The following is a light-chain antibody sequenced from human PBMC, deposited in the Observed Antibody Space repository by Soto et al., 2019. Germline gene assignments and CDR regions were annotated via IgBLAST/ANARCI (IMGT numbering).Light chain of an antibody. CDR1: SSDIGGYNY. CDR2: DVN. V-gene: IGLV2-14*01. J-gene: IGLJ2*01. Sequence: QSALTQPASVSGSPGQSITISCTGTSSDIGGYNYVSWYQQNPGKAPKLLIYDVNNRPSGVYNRFSGSKSGNTASLTISGLQAEDEADYYCSSYTSSNTVVFGGGTKLT. CDR3: SSYTSSNTVV.